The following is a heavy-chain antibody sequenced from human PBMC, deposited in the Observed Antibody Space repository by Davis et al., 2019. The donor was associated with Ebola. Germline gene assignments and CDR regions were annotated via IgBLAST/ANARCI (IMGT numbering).Heavy chain of an antibody. CDR1: GFTFSNYA. J-gene: IGHJ4*02. Sequence: GGSLRLSCAASGFTFSNYAMSWVRQAPGKGLEWVSGISGSGATTYYADPVKGRFTISRDNSKNTLYLQMNSLRAEDTAVYYCAQGWSRYYFDYWGQGTLVTVSS. D-gene: IGHD2-15*01. CDR2: ISGSGATT. V-gene: IGHV3-23*01. CDR3: AQGWSRYYFDY.